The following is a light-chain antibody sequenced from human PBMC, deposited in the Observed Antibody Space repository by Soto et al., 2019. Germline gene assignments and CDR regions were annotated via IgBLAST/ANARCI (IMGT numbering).Light chain of an antibody. CDR3: QQYNDWPLT. CDR1: QSVRSN. J-gene: IGKJ1*01. CDR2: GAF. Sequence: EIVMTPSPVTLSVSPVERATLSCRASQSVRSNLAWYQHKPGQAPSLLIYGAFTRATGIPARFSGTGSGTEFTLTISSLQSEDFALYYCQQYNDWPLTFGQGTKVDIK. V-gene: IGKV3-15*01.